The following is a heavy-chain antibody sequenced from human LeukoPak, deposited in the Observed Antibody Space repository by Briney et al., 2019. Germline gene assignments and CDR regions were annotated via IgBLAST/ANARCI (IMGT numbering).Heavy chain of an antibody. CDR3: ARGGGSSWYGSWFDP. CDR1: GGSISSGGYY. D-gene: IGHD6-13*01. CDR2: IYYSGST. Sequence: PSQTLSLTCTVSGGSISSGGYYWSWIRQPPGKGLEWIGYIYYSGSTNYNPSLKSRVTISVDTSKNQFSLKLSSVTAADTAVYYCARGGGSSWYGSWFDPWGQGTLVTVSS. J-gene: IGHJ5*02. V-gene: IGHV4-61*08.